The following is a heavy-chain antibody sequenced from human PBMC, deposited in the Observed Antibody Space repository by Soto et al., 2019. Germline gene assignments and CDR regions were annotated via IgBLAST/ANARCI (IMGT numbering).Heavy chain of an antibody. CDR1: GYTFTSYG. CDR3: ARATPRRVDVLY. J-gene: IGHJ4*02. CDR2: ISAYNGNT. Sequence: ASVKVSCKASGYTFTSYGISWVRQAPGQGLEWMGWISAYNGNTNYAQKLQGRVTMTTDTSTSTAYMELRSLRSDDTAVYYCARATPRRVDVLYCGQGSRGTVSA. V-gene: IGHV1-18*04.